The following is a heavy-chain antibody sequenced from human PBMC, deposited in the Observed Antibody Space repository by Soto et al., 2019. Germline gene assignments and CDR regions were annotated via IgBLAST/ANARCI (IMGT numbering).Heavy chain of an antibody. J-gene: IGHJ6*02. Sequence: PSETLSLTCVVSGGSVSSGGYSWNWIRQPPGKGLEWIGYMYQSGSTYYNPSLKSRVTVSVERSENQFSLKLSSATAADTAVYYCARGAAANLGYYALDVWGQGTTVTVSS. CDR2: MYQSGST. CDR3: ARGAAANLGYYALDV. D-gene: IGHD6-25*01. CDR1: GGSVSSGGYS. V-gene: IGHV4-30-2*01.